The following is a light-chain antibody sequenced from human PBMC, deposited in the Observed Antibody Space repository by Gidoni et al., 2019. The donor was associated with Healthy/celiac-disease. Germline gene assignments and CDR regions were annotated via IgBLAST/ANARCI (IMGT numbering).Light chain of an antibody. J-gene: IGKJ1*01. Sequence: EIVFTQSPATLSLSPGERATLSCRASQSVSSYLAWYQQKPGQAPRLLIYDASNRATGIPARFSGSGSGTDFTLTISSLEPEDFAVYYCQQRSNWPPWGFGQGTKVEIK. CDR1: QSVSSY. V-gene: IGKV3-11*01. CDR3: QQRSNWPPWG. CDR2: DAS.